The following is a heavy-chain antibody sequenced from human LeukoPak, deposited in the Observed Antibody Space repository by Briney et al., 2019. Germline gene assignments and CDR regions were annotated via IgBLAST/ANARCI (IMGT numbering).Heavy chain of an antibody. CDR1: GFTFSNSA. CDR2: ISISGDKI. J-gene: IGHJ4*02. V-gene: IGHV3-23*01. D-gene: IGHD7-27*01. Sequence: GSLRLSCEVSGFTFSNSAMSWVRQPPGKGLEWLSSISISGDKILYADSVKGRFTISRDNSKNTLYLQMNSLRAEDTAVYYCAKDGGLWVSAHWGDSWGRGTLVTVSS. CDR3: AKDGGLWVSAHWGDS.